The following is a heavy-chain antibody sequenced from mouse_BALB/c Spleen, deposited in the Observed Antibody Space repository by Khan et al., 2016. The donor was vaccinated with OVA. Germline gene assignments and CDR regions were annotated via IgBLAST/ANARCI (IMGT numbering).Heavy chain of an antibody. V-gene: IGHV1S127*01. CDR3: AGGVYCSPFAY. CDR2: IDPSKSET. D-gene: IGHD1-1*01. J-gene: IGHJ3*01. Sequence: QVQLQQSGPELVRPGASVKMSCKASGYTFTSFWIHWVKQRPGQGLEWIGMIDPSKSETRLNQKFKDKATVNVDKYSNTAYMQLSRLTSEDSAVYYCAGGVYCSPFAYWGQRTLVTVSA. CDR1: GYTFTSFW.